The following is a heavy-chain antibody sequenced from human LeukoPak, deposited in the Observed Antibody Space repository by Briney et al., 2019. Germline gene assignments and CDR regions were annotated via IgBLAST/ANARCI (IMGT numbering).Heavy chain of an antibody. D-gene: IGHD3-22*01. CDR3: AKGVVDYYDSSGYYPSDL. J-gene: IGHJ5*02. CDR1: GFPFNSYA. V-gene: IGHV3-23*01. Sequence: GGSLRLSFAGSGFPFNSYAMTWVRRAPGKGLKWVSGIIGSGGTTYYADSVKGRFTISRDNSNNTLYLQMNSMRVEDTAVYFCAKGVVDYYDSSGYYPSDLWGQGTLVTVSS. CDR2: IIGSGGTT.